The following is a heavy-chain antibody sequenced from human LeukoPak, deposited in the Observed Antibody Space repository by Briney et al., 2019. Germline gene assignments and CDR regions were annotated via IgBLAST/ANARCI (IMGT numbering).Heavy chain of an antibody. J-gene: IGHJ3*02. Sequence: SETLSLTCAVYGGSFSGYYWSWIRQPPGKGLEWIGEINHSGSTNYNPSLKSRVTISVDTSKNQFSLKLSSVTAADTAVYYCASCSPNHYDFWSGYYGPDAFDIWGQGTMVTVSS. CDR1: GGSFSGYY. CDR2: INHSGST. D-gene: IGHD3-3*01. CDR3: ASCSPNHYDFWSGYYGPDAFDI. V-gene: IGHV4-34*01.